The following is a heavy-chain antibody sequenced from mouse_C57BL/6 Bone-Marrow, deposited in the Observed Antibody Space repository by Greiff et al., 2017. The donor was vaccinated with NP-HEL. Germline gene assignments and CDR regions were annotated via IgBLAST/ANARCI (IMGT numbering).Heavy chain of an antibody. CDR3: TGQKGLLRSWFAY. Sequence: DVMLVESGGGLVQPGGSMKLSCVASGFTFSNYWMNWVRQSPEKGLEWVAQIRLKSDNYATHYAESVKGRFTISRDDSKSSVYLQMNNLRAEDTGIYYCTGQKGLLRSWFAYWGQGTLVTVSA. J-gene: IGHJ3*01. V-gene: IGHV6-3*01. CDR2: IRLKSDNYAT. CDR1: GFTFSNYW. D-gene: IGHD2-3*01.